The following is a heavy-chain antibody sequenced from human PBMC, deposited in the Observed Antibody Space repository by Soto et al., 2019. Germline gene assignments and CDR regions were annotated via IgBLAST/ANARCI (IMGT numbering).Heavy chain of an antibody. CDR3: ASLPRGDGYIGDY. V-gene: IGHV1-46*01. Sequence: ASVKVSCKASGGTFSSYAISWVRQAPGQGLEWMGIINPSGGSTSYAQKFQGRVTMTRDTSTSTVYMELSSLRSEDTAVYYCASLPRGDGYIGDYWGQGTLVTVSS. CDR1: GGTFSSYA. D-gene: IGHD5-12*01. J-gene: IGHJ4*02. CDR2: INPSGGST.